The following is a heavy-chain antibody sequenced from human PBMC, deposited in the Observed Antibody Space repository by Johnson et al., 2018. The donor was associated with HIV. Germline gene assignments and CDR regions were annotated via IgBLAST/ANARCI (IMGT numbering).Heavy chain of an antibody. Sequence: QVQLVESGGGVVQPGRSLRLSCAASRFTFSSYAMHWVRQAPGKGLEWVAVIWYDGSNKYYADSVKGRFTISRDNSKNTLYLQMNSLRVEDTALYYCVRVGGNGNYFFDPFDMWGQGTMVTVSS. V-gene: IGHV3-33*08. D-gene: IGHD1-26*01. J-gene: IGHJ3*02. CDR1: RFTFSSYA. CDR2: IWYDGSNK. CDR3: VRVGGNGNYFFDPFDM.